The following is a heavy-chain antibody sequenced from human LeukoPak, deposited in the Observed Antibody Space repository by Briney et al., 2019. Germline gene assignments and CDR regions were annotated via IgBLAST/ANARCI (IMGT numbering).Heavy chain of an antibody. CDR1: GFRFSGFG. V-gene: IGHV1-18*04. D-gene: IGHD1-26*01. Sequence: ASVKVSCKASGFRFSGFGVSWVRQAPGQGLEWMGWISNYFGVTHYAEKFEDRVTMTVDTSTTTVYMELRSLKYDDTAIYYCARDSDYSGNGNGDWFDPWGQGTVVTVSS. CDR3: ARDSDYSGNGNGDWFDP. CDR2: ISNYFGVT. J-gene: IGHJ5*02.